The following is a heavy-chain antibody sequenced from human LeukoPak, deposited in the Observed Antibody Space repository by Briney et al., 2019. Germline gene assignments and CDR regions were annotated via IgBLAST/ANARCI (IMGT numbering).Heavy chain of an antibody. J-gene: IGHJ4*02. D-gene: IGHD5-18*01. CDR2: IYYSGST. Sequence: PSETLSLTCTVSRGSISRFYWSWIRQPPGKGLEWIGYIYYSGSTNYNPSLKSRVTISVDTSKNQFSLKLSSVTAADTAVYYCARLPDNYGYPLFDYWGQGTLVTVSS. V-gene: IGHV4-59*08. CDR3: ARLPDNYGYPLFDY. CDR1: RGSISRFY.